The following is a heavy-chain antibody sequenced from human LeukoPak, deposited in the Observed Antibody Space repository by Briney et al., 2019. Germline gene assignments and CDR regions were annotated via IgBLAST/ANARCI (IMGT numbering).Heavy chain of an antibody. CDR1: GYSFTSYW. CDR2: IDPSDSYT. Sequence: GESLKISCKGSGYSFTSYWISRVRQMPGKGLEWRGRIDPSDSYTNYSASFQGHVSISADKSISTAYLQWSSLKASDTAMYYCARGGAVERYCSSTSCYWVDAFDIWGQGTMVTVSS. CDR3: ARGGAVERYCSSTSCYWVDAFDI. J-gene: IGHJ3*02. V-gene: IGHV5-10-1*01. D-gene: IGHD2-2*01.